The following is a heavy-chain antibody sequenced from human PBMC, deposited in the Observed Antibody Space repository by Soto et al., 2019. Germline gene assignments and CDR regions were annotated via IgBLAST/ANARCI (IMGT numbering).Heavy chain of an antibody. D-gene: IGHD3-16*01. Sequence: GGSLRLSSVASGIALENSAMHGARQVPGQGLEWVSGIYSDDHRTAYADSVKGRFTISRDDAKNSLYLQMNSLRPEDTAFYYCIKDTTPGGLDYWGRPILVTVSS. CDR2: IYSDDHRT. CDR3: IKDTTPGGLDY. CDR1: GIALENSA. J-gene: IGHJ4*02. V-gene: IGHV3-9*01.